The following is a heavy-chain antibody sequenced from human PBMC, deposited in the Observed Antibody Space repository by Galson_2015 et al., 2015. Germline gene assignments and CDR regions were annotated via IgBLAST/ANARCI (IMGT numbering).Heavy chain of an antibody. Sequence: SVKVSCKASGYRFSNYGITWMRQAPGQGLEWMGWISAYNDNTNYAQKFQGRVTITTDTSTTTVYMDMRSLTSDDTAVYYCARDPAEHCSTTSCSWNWFDPWGQGTRVTVSS. V-gene: IGHV1-18*01. CDR1: GYRFSNYG. D-gene: IGHD2-2*01. CDR3: ARDPAEHCSTTSCSWNWFDP. J-gene: IGHJ5*02. CDR2: ISAYNDNT.